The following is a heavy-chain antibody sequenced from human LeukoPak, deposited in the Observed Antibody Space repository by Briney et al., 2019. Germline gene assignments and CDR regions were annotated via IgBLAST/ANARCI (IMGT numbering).Heavy chain of an antibody. CDR2: ISGSGSST. V-gene: IGHV3-23*01. Sequence: GGSLRLSCAASGFTFSSYAMSWVRQAPGKGLEWVSAISGSGSSTYYADSVKGRFTITRDNSKNTLYLQMNSLRAEDTAVYYCARSITMILVVITYDAFDIWGQGTMVTVSS. CDR1: GFTFSSYA. D-gene: IGHD3-22*01. J-gene: IGHJ3*02. CDR3: ARSITMILVVITYDAFDI.